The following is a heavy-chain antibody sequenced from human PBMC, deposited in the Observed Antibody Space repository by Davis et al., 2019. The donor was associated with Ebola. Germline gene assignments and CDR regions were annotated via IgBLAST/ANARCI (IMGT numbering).Heavy chain of an antibody. CDR2: LRDDGVTT. CDR3: TTYGSGSFLS. CDR1: GFTFRNAW. V-gene: IGHV3-15*01. Sequence: PGGSLRLSCSASGFTFRNAWMSWVRQAPGKGLEWVGRLRDDGVTTDFAAPVKGRFTISTDDSKQTLFLQINSLQTDDTAVYYCTTYGSGSFLSWGQGTLVTVSS. D-gene: IGHD3-10*01. J-gene: IGHJ5*02.